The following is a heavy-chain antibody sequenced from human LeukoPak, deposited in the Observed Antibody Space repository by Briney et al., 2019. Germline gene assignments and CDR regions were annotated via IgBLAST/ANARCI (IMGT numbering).Heavy chain of an antibody. D-gene: IGHD4-17*01. J-gene: IGHJ4*02. Sequence: GGSLRLSCAASGFTFSNYWMHWVRQDPGKGLEWVSSISSSSSYIYYADSVKGRFTISRDNAKNSLYLQMNGLRAEDTAVYYCATVLTTVTTGGNYWGQGTLVTVSS. V-gene: IGHV3-21*01. CDR1: GFTFSNYW. CDR2: ISSSSSYI. CDR3: ATVLTTVTTGGNY.